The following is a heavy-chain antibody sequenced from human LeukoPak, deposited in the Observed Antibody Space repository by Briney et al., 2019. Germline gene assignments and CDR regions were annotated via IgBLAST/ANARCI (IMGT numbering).Heavy chain of an antibody. Sequence: GGSLRLSCAASGFTFDDYAMHWVRQAPGKGLEWVSLISWEGGSTYYADSVKGRFTISRDNSKNSLYLQMNSLRAEDTALYYCAKDSCSDWYIDYWGQGTLVTVSS. CDR2: ISWEGGST. J-gene: IGHJ4*02. CDR3: AKDSCSDWYIDY. CDR1: GFTFDDYA. V-gene: IGHV3-43D*03. D-gene: IGHD6-19*01.